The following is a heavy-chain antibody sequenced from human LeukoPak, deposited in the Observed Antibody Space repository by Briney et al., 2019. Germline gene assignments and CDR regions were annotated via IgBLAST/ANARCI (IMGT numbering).Heavy chain of an antibody. D-gene: IGHD3-9*01. CDR1: GFTVSSNY. CDR2: IYSGGST. Sequence: GGSLRLSCAASGFTVSSNYMSWVRQPPGKGLEWVSVIYSGGSTYYADSVNGRFTISRDNSKNTLYLQMNSLRAEDTGVYYCARVTGLRYFENWGQGTLVTVSS. J-gene: IGHJ4*02. V-gene: IGHV3-53*01. CDR3: ARVTGLRYFEN.